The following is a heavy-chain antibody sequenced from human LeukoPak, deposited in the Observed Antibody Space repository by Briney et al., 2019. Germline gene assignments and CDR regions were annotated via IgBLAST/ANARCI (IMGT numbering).Heavy chain of an antibody. V-gene: IGHV4-30-2*01. CDR1: GCSISRGGYS. CDR3: ARSAGYSSSWPLYYFDY. D-gene: IGHD6-13*01. Sequence: SQTLSLTCAVSGCSISRGGYSWSWIRQPPGKGLEWIGYIYHSGSTYYNPSLKSRVTISVDRSKNQFSLKLSSVTAADTAVYYCARSAGYSSSWPLYYFDYWGQGTLVTVSS. J-gene: IGHJ4*02. CDR2: IYHSGST.